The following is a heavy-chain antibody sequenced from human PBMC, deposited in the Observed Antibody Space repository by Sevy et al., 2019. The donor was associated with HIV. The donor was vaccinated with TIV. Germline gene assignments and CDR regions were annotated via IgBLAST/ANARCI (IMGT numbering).Heavy chain of an antibody. D-gene: IGHD3-16*01. CDR1: GLTLTTTG. CDR2: VTSDGTT. CDR3: AGGDATMITDLDY. J-gene: IGHJ4*01. V-gene: IGHV3-23*01. Sequence: GGSLRLSCAASGLTLTTTGMSWVRQAPGKGLEWVAGVTSDGTTYYADSVRDRFTVSRDNSKNTLYRQLNSLRADDTAVFYCAGGDATMITDLDYWGHGTLVTVSS.